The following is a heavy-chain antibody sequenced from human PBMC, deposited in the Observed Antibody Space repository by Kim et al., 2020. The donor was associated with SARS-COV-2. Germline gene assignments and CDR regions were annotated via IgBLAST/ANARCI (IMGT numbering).Heavy chain of an antibody. J-gene: IGHJ4*02. CDR3: AGDFSGSETYPKRGEY. CDR2: ISSTSSTI. D-gene: IGHD5-12*01. CDR1: GFIFSSYS. Sequence: GGSLRLSCAASGFIFSSYSMNWVRQVPGKGLECISYISSTSSTIYYADSVNGRFTISRNNAKKSLYLQMDSLRDEDTAVYYCAGDFSGSETYPKRGEYWGQETPVTVSS. V-gene: IGHV3-48*02.